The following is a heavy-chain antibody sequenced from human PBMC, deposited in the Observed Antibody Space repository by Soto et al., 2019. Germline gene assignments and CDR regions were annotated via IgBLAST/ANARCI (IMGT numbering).Heavy chain of an antibody. CDR3: ARDRDSSSWYGTYYYYYYGMDV. Sequence: QPGGSLRLSCAASGFTFSSYAMHWVRQAPGKGLEWVAVISYDGSNKYYADSVKGRFTISRDNSKNTLYLQMNSLRAEDTAVYYCARDRDSSSWYGTYYYYYYGMDVWGQGTTVTVSS. V-gene: IGHV3-30-3*01. CDR2: ISYDGSNK. D-gene: IGHD6-13*01. CDR1: GFTFSSYA. J-gene: IGHJ6*02.